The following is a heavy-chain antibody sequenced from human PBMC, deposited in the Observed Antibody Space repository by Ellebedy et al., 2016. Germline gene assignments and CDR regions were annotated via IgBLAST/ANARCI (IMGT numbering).Heavy chain of an antibody. CDR3: ARLNRLQLITTYYYHSMDV. CDR1: GGSISGYY. CDR2: IYYTGIT. V-gene: IGHV4-59*01. J-gene: IGHJ6*02. D-gene: IGHD1-1*01. Sequence: SETLSLTXTVSGGSISGYYWSWIRRPPGKGLQWIGYIYYTGITKYDPSLQTRVTISVDASKNQCSLSLTSVSAADSAVYYCARLNRLQLITTYYYHSMDVWGQGITVTVSS.